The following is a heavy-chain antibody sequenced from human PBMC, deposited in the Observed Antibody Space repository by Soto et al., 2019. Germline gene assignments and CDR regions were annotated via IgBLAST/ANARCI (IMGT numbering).Heavy chain of an antibody. V-gene: IGHV4-34*01. CDR3: ARLGPTSTRPF. CDR1: GGFFSGYY. Sequence: SETLSLTCAVYGGFFSGYYWSWTRQPPEKGLEWIGEINHSGRTNYNPSLKSRVTISVETSKTQFSRKLSSVTAADTAVYYCARLGPTSTRPFWGQGTLVTVYS. J-gene: IGHJ4*02. CDR2: INHSGRT.